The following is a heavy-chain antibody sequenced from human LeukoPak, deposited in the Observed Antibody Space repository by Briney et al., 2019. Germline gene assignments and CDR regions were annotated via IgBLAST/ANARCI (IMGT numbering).Heavy chain of an antibody. Sequence: GGSLRLSCAAFGFTFRGDDMNWVRQAPGKGLEWVSILDSDGSPSYADSVKGRFTISRDNSKNTLDLQMNSQRAEDTAVYYCARAAAGRAYYHYGMDVWGQGTTVTVSS. V-gene: IGHV3-53*01. J-gene: IGHJ6*02. CDR2: LDSDGSP. CDR3: ARAAAGRAYYHYGMDV. CDR1: GFTFRGDD. D-gene: IGHD6-13*01.